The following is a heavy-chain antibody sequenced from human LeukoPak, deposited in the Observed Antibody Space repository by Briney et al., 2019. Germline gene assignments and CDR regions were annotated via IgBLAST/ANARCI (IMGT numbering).Heavy chain of an antibody. J-gene: IGHJ5*02. CDR2: ISNDGNNK. CDR1: GFPFSSYG. CDR3: ARFLQSSSWYWFDP. V-gene: IGHV3-30*03. D-gene: IGHD6-13*01. Sequence: GGSLRLSCAASGFPFSSYGMHWVRQAPGKGLEWVAAISNDGNNKFYADSVKGRFTMSRDNPKNTMNLQMNSLRADDTAVYYCARFLQSSSWYWFDPWGQGTLVTVSS.